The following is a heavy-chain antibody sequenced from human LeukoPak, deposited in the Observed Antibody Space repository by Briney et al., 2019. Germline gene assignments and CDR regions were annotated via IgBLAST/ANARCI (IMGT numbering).Heavy chain of an antibody. V-gene: IGHV3-21*01. D-gene: IGHD4-17*01. Sequence: GGSLRLSCAASGFTFSSYSMNWVRQAPGKGLEWVSSISSSSSYIYYADSVKGRFTISRDNAKNSLYLQMNSLRAEDTAVYYCARDSSWTTVTTNDAFDIWGQGTMVTVSS. CDR1: GFTFSSYS. CDR2: ISSSSSYI. CDR3: ARDSSWTTVTTNDAFDI. J-gene: IGHJ3*02.